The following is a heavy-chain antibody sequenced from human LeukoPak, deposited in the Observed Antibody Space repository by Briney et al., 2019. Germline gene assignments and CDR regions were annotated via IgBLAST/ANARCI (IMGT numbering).Heavy chain of an antibody. V-gene: IGHV3-23*01. CDR1: GFTFSSYA. J-gene: IGHJ3*02. CDR2: ISGSGGST. CDR3: AKDKWVVPALEAFDI. Sequence: GGSLRLSCAALGFTFSSYAMSWVRQAPGKGLEWVSAISGSGGSTYYADSVKGRFTISRDNSKNTLYLQMNSLRAEDTAVYYCAKDKWVVPALEAFDIWGQGTMVTVSS. D-gene: IGHD2-2*01.